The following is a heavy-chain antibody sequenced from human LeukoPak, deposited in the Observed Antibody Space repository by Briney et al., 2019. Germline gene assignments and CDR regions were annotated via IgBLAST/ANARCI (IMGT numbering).Heavy chain of an antibody. CDR1: GGSISSYY. J-gene: IGHJ4*02. D-gene: IGHD5-24*01. CDR2: IYTSGST. V-gene: IGHV4-4*09. Sequence: SETLSLTCTVSGGSISSYYWSWIRQPPGKGLEWIGYIYTSGSTNYNPSLKSRATISVDTSKNQFSLKLSSVTAADTAVYYCARLGVHGYNNWGQGTLVTVSS. CDR3: ARLGVHGYNN.